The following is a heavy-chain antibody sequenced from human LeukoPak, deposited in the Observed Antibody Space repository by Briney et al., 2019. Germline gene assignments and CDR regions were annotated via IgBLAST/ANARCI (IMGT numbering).Heavy chain of an antibody. D-gene: IGHD6-19*01. CDR2: ISGSGGST. CDR1: GFTFSSYA. J-gene: IGHJ4*02. CDR3: AKLFRGRVSSGWYYFDY. Sequence: GGSLRLSCAASGFTFSSYAMSWGRQAPGKGLGWVSAISGSGGSTYYADSVKGRFTISRDNSKNTLYLQMNSLRAEDTAVYYCAKLFRGRVSSGWYYFDYWGQGTLVTVSS. V-gene: IGHV3-23*01.